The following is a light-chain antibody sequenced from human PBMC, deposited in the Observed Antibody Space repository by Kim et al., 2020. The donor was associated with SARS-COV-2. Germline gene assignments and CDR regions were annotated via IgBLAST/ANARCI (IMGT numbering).Light chain of an antibody. V-gene: IGLV1-40*01. J-gene: IGLJ3*02. CDR2: GNS. Sequence: QRVTLSCTGSGSNIGAGYDVHWYQQLPGTAPKLLIYGNSNRPSGVPDRFSGSKSGTSASLAITGLQAEDEADYYCQSYDSSLSVWVFGGGTQLTVL. CDR3: QSYDSSLSVWV. CDR1: GSNIGAGYD.